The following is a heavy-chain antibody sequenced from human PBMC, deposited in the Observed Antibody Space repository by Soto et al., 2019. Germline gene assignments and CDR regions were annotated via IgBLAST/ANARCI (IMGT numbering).Heavy chain of an antibody. CDR3: AKGGRQSLVTSDFNY. CDR2: VSHDGRNT. D-gene: IGHD6-19*01. V-gene: IGHV3-30*18. J-gene: IGHJ4*02. Sequence: VQLVESGGGVVQPGRSLRLSCAASGFTFSDYAMHWFRQAPGKGLEWVAVVSHDGRNTHYADSVKGRFTISRDSSKNTVSLEMTGLSAEDTAVYYCAKGGRQSLVTSDFNYWGQGALVTVSS. CDR1: GFTFSDYA.